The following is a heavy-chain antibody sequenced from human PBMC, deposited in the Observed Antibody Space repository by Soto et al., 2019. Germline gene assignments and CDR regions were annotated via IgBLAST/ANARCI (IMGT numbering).Heavy chain of an antibody. D-gene: IGHD3-10*01. J-gene: IGHJ4*02. V-gene: IGHV3-30*03. CDR1: GLTFSNYG. CDR2: ISDDGVSK. Sequence: GGSLRLSCAASGLTFSNYGMHWVRQAPGKGLEWVAVISDDGVSKYYADSVQGRFTISRDNSESAVFLQMNSLRPDDTALYFCARAYYFGSGTSYTLYYWGQGTQVTVSS. CDR3: ARAYYFGSGTSYTLYY.